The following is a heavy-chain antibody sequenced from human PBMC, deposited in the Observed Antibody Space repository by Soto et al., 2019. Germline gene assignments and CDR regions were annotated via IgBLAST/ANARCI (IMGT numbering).Heavy chain of an antibody. Sequence: SVKVSCKASGYIFSTYDINWVRQAPVQGLEWMGWLNPNSGNTGYAQKFQGRVTMTRNTSINTAYVELSSLGSEDTAVYYCARDHRYNWNDEGWFDPWGQGTLVTVSS. CDR2: LNPNSGNT. J-gene: IGHJ5*02. V-gene: IGHV1-8*01. D-gene: IGHD1-20*01. CDR1: GYIFSTYD. CDR3: ARDHRYNWNDEGWFDP.